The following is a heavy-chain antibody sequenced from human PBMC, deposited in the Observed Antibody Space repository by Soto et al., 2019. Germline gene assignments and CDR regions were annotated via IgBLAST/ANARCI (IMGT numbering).Heavy chain of an antibody. CDR3: AKGSGDGVVPAAIGGYYYYYYGMDV. CDR2: ISGSGDST. J-gene: IGHJ6*02. D-gene: IGHD2-2*02. Sequence: AGSLTLSCAASGFTFSSYAMSWVRQAPGKGLEWVSAISGSGDSTYYADSVKVRFTISRDNSKNTLYLQMNSLRAEDTAVYYCAKGSGDGVVPAAIGGYYYYYYGMDVWGQGTTVTVS. CDR1: GFTFSSYA. V-gene: IGHV3-23*01.